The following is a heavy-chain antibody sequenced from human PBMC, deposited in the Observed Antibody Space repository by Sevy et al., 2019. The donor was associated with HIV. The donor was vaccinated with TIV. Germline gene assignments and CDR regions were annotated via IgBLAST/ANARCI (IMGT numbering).Heavy chain of an antibody. V-gene: IGHV4-34*01. CDR3: ARSPPVVVVPGAPSWFDP. Sequence: SETLSLTCAVHDGSFSGYYWNWIRQLPGKGLEWIGEINESGITYYNPSLKSRVTISVDTSKKHVSLKLNSVTAVDSAVYFCARSPPVVVVPGAPSWFDPWGQGTLVTVSS. D-gene: IGHD2-2*01. CDR1: DGSFSGYY. J-gene: IGHJ5*02. CDR2: INESGIT.